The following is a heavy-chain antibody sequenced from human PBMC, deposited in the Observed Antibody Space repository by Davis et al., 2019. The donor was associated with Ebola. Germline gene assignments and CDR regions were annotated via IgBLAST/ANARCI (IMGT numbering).Heavy chain of an antibody. Sequence: MPSETLSLTCTVSGGSISSSSYYWGWIRQPPGKGLEWIGYIYYSGSTNYNPSLKSRVTISVDTSKNQFSLKLTSVTAADTAVYYCARGRDAYKTGYWGQGTLVTVSS. CDR1: GGSISSSSYY. V-gene: IGHV4-61*05. J-gene: IGHJ4*02. CDR3: ARGRDAYKTGY. CDR2: IYYSGST. D-gene: IGHD5-24*01.